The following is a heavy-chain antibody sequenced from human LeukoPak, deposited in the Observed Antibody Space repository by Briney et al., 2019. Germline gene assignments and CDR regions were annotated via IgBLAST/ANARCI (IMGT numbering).Heavy chain of an antibody. CDR1: GFTFSSYS. D-gene: IGHD4-17*01. CDR2: ISSSSSYI. J-gene: IGHJ3*02. V-gene: IGHV3-21*01. Sequence: RGSLRPSCAASGFTFSSYSMNWVRHAPGKGLEWVSSISSSSSYIYYADSVKGRFTISRDNAKNSLYLQMNSLRAEDTAVYYCARDDGDSDAFDIWGQGTMVTVSS. CDR3: ARDDGDSDAFDI.